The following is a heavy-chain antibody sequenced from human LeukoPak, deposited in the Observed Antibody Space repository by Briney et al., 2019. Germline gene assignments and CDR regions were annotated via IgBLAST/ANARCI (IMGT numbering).Heavy chain of an antibody. J-gene: IGHJ4*02. Sequence: SETLSLTCTVSGGSISSYYWSWIRQPPGKGLEWIGYIYYSGSTNYNPSLKSRVTISVDTSKNQFSLKLSSVTAADTAVYYCARWPSNYNWNEHYWDYWGQGTLVTVSS. CDR3: ARWPSNYNWNEHYWDY. CDR1: GGSISSYY. CDR2: IYYSGST. V-gene: IGHV4-59*01. D-gene: IGHD1-20*01.